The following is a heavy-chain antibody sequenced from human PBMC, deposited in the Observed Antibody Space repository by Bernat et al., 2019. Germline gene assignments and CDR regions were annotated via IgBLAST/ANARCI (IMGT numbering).Heavy chain of an antibody. V-gene: IGHV3-23*01. Sequence: EVQLLESGGGLVQPGGSLRLSCAASGFTFSTYAMTWVRQAPGKGLEWRSGVSNSGGKTYYADSVKGRFTSSRDNSKSTLHLQMISLRAEDSAVYYCAKGLGGNGIFYYYMDVWGKGTTVTVSS. J-gene: IGHJ6*03. CDR3: AKGLGGNGIFYYYMDV. CDR1: GFTFSTYA. D-gene: IGHD3-16*01. CDR2: VSNSGGKT.